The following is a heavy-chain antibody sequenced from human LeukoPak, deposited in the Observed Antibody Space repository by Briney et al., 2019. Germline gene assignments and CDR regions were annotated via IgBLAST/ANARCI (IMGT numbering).Heavy chain of an antibody. J-gene: IGHJ4*02. Sequence: SETLSLTCTVSGGSISSYYWSWIRQPPGKGLEWIGYIYYSGSTNYNPSLKSRVTISVDTSKNQFSLKLSSVTAADTAVYYCARGNHKRYSSSWYRPFDYWGQGTLVTVSS. CDR3: ARGNHKRYSSSWYRPFDY. D-gene: IGHD6-13*01. CDR1: GGSISSYY. V-gene: IGHV4-59*12. CDR2: IYYSGST.